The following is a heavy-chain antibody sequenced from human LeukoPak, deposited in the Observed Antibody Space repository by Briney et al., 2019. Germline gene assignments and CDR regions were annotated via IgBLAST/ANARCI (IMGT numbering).Heavy chain of an antibody. J-gene: IGHJ2*01. CDR2: INHSGST. D-gene: IGHD5-18*01. V-gene: IGHV4-34*01. CDR1: GGSFSGYF. Sequence: TSETLSLTCAVYGGSFSGYFWSWIRQPPGKGLEWIGEINHSGSTNYNPSLKSRVTISVDTSKNQFSLKLSSVTAADTAVYYCARGRYSYGYFGWYFDLWGRGTLVTVSS. CDR3: ARGRYSYGYFGWYFDL.